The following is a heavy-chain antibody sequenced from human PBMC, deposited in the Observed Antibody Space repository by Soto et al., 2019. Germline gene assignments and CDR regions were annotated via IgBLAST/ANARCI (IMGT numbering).Heavy chain of an antibody. CDR3: ARDPLATVVTRLGSGFDY. CDR1: GFTFSSYA. CDR2: ISYDGSNK. V-gene: IGHV3-30-3*01. J-gene: IGHJ4*02. D-gene: IGHD3-10*01. Sequence: GGSLRLSCAASGFTFSSYAMHWVRQAPGKGLEWVAVISYDGSNKYYADSVKGRFTISRDNSKNTLYLQMNSLRAEDTAVYYCARDPLATVVTRLGSGFDYWGQGTLVTVSS.